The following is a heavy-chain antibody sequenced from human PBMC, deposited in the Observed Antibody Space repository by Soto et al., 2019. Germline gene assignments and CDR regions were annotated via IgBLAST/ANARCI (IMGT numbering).Heavy chain of an antibody. V-gene: IGHV3-9*01. J-gene: IGHJ6*02. CDR1: GFSFDDYA. CDR2: ISWNSGTI. CDR3: AKSTGGTANGMGV. Sequence: EVQVVESGGGLVQPGRSLRLSCAASGFSFDDYAMHWVRQAPGKGLEWVSGISWNSGTIGYADSLRGRFTISIDNAKNSLYLQMNSLRAADTALYYCAKSTGGTANGMGVWGQGTTVTVSS. D-gene: IGHD2-8*02.